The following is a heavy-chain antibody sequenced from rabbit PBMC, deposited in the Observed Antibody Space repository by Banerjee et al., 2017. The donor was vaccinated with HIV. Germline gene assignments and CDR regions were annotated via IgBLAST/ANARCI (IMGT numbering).Heavy chain of an antibody. CDR3: ARYSSAGYYNL. CDR2: IYAGSSGST. J-gene: IGHJ4*01. V-gene: IGHV1S45*01. Sequence: QEQLVESGGGLVQPEGSLTLTCKASGFTLSSSYWISWVRQAPGKGLEWIACIYAGSSGSTYYASWAKGRFTISKTSSTTVTLQMTSLTAADTATYFCARYSSAGYYNLWGPGTLVTVS. D-gene: IGHD1-1*01. CDR1: GFTLSSSYW.